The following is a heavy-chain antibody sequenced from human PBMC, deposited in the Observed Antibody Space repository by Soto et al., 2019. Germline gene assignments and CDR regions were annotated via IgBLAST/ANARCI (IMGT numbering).Heavy chain of an antibody. CDR3: AMMSSIAARPSSWFDP. CDR2: ISAYNGNT. Sequence: ASVKVSCKASGYTFTSYGISWVRQAPGQGLEWMGWISAYNGNTNYAQKLQGRVTMTTDTSTSTAYMELRSLRSDDTAVYYCAMMSSIAARPSSWFDPWGQGTLVTVSS. V-gene: IGHV1-18*01. CDR1: GYTFTSYG. D-gene: IGHD6-6*01. J-gene: IGHJ5*02.